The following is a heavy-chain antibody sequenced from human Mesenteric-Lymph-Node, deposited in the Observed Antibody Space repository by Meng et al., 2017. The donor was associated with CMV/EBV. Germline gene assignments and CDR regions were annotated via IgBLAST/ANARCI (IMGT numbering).Heavy chain of an antibody. CDR1: GGSFSGHY. CDR2: INHSGST. J-gene: IGHJ4*02. V-gene: IGHV4-34*01. Sequence: QVHLRQSGAVSLMPLETLSLPCSVYGGSFSGHYWSWIRQTPGKGLEGSGEINHSGSTNYNPSLKSRVTISVDTSKNQFSLKLSSVTAADTAVYYCARHQRWLKSEGGFNYWGQGTLVTVSS. D-gene: IGHD4-23*01. CDR3: ARHQRWLKSEGGFNY.